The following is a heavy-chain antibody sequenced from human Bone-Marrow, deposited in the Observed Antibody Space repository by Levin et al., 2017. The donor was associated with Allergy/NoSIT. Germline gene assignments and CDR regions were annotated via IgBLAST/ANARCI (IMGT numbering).Heavy chain of an antibody. CDR1: GFTVSSYY. J-gene: IGHJ4*02. D-gene: IGHD6-13*01. V-gene: IGHV3-66*01. CDR3: AGGYSGSLYYFHY. Sequence: GESLKISCAASGFTVSSYYMNWVRQAPGQGLAWVSVVYAGGTTHYADSVKGRFTISRDSLKNTVYIQMNNLRDEDTAVYYCAGGYSGSLYYFHYWGQGTVVTVSS. CDR2: VYAGGTT.